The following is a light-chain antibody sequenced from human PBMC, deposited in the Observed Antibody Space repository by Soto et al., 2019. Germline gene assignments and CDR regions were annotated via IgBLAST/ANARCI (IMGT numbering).Light chain of an antibody. V-gene: IGKV1-39*01. J-gene: IGKJ4*01. CDR1: QSISSY. CDR2: VAS. Sequence: DIQMTQSPSSLSASVGDRITITCRASQSISSYLHWYQHKPGKAPKLLINVASTLQSGVQSRFSGSGSGTDFTLAITSLQPEDFATNYCQQSSSTPQTFGGGTRVEIK. CDR3: QQSSSTPQT.